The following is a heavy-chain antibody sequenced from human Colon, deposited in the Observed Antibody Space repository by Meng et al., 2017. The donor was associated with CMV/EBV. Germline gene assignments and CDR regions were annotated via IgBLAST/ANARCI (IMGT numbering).Heavy chain of an antibody. Sequence: SVKVSCKASGGTFSSYAISWVRQAPGQGLEWMGGIIPIFGTANYAQKFQGRVTITTDESTSTAYMELSSLRSEDTAVYYCARDATRFGEAREEWELSHWGQGTLVTVSS. V-gene: IGHV1-69*05. D-gene: IGHD1-26*01. J-gene: IGHJ4*02. CDR1: GGTFSSYA. CDR2: IIPIFGTA. CDR3: ARDATRFGEAREEWELSH.